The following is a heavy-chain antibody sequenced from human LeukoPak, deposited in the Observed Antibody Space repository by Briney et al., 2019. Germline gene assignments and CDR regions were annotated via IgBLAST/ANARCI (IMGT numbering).Heavy chain of an antibody. CDR1: GYTFTGYY. J-gene: IGHJ4*02. V-gene: IGHV1-2*02. CDR2: INPNSGGT. D-gene: IGHD6-13*01. CDR3: ARDRDSSSWYEVPFDY. Sequence: ASVKVSCKASGYTFTGYYMHWVRQAPGQGLEWMGWINPNSGGTNYAQKFQGRVTMTRDTSISTAYMELSRLRSDDTAVYYCARDRDSSSWYEVPFDYWGRGTLVTVSS.